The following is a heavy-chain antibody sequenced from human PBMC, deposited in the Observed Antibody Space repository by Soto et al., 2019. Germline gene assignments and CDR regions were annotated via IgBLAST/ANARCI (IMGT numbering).Heavy chain of an antibody. Sequence: SETLSLTCTVSGGSISSYYWSWIRQPPGKGLEGSGYIYYSGSTNYNPSLKSRVTISVDTSKNQFSLKLSSVTAADTAVYYCAQSTSYYYGMDVWGQGTTVTASS. CDR1: GGSISSYY. J-gene: IGHJ6*02. D-gene: IGHD2-2*01. CDR3: AQSTSYYYGMDV. CDR2: IYYSGST. V-gene: IGHV4-59*01.